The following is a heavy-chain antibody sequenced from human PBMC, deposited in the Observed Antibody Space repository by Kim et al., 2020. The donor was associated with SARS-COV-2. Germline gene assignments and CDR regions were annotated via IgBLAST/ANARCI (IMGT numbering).Heavy chain of an antibody. Sequence: KTRVTISVDTSKNQFSLKLSSVTAADTAVYYCARRTSSRLVFYYYYYMDVWGKGTTVTVSS. J-gene: IGHJ6*03. V-gene: IGHV4-34*01. CDR3: ARRTSSRLVFYYYYYMDV. D-gene: IGHD2-15*01.